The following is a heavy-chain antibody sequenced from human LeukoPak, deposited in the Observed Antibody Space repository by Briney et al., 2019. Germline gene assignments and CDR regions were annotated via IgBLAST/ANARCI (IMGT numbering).Heavy chain of an antibody. CDR1: GGSISNYY. J-gene: IGHJ3*02. Sequence: SETLSLTCTVSGGSISNYYWSWIRQPPGKGLEWIGYIYYSGSTNYNPSLKSRVTISVDTSKNQFSLNLSSVTAADTAVYYCARNVADIVVVPTAMEGAFDIWGQGTMVIVSS. CDR2: IYYSGST. D-gene: IGHD2-2*01. V-gene: IGHV4-59*01. CDR3: ARNVADIVVVPTAMEGAFDI.